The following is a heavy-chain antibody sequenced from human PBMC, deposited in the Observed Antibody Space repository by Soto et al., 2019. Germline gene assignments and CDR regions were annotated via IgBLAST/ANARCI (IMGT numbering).Heavy chain of an antibody. V-gene: IGHV1-2*02. CDR2: LNPISGGT. J-gene: IGHJ4*02. D-gene: IGHD2-21*01. CDR1: GYSFTDYY. CDR3: ARGPDWASCGPDY. Sequence: ASVKVSCKASGYSFTDYYMHWVRQAPGQGREWMGWLNPISGGTHYAQKFQGRVTMARDTSMSTAYMELSSLKSDDTAMYYCARGPDWASCGPDYWGQGXLVTVSS.